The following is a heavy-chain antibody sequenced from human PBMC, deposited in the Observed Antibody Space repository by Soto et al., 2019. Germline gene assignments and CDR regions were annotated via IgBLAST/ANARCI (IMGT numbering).Heavy chain of an antibody. Sequence: SETLSLTCAVYGGSFSGYYWSWIRQPPGKGLEWIGEINHSGSTNYNPSLKSRVTISVDTSKNQFSLKLSSVTAADTAVYYCARGPYYDFWSGYYHQAYYFDYWGQGTLVTVSS. D-gene: IGHD3-3*01. J-gene: IGHJ4*02. CDR1: GGSFSGYY. CDR2: INHSGST. CDR3: ARGPYYDFWSGYYHQAYYFDY. V-gene: IGHV4-34*01.